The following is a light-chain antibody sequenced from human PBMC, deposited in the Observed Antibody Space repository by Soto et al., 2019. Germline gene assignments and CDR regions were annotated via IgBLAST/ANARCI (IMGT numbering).Light chain of an antibody. CDR3: QQYGYSPIT. V-gene: IGKV3-20*01. J-gene: IGKJ5*01. CDR1: QSVSSSH. Sequence: EIVLRQSPGTXSXXPXXXXXXXXRASQSVSSSHLAWYQHKPGQAPRLLIYAASSRATGSPDRFSGGGSGTDFTLTISRLDPEDFAVYYCQQYGYSPITFGQGTRLEIK. CDR2: AAS.